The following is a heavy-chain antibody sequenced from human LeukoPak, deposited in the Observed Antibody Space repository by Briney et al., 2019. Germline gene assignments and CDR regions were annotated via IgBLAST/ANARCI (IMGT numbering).Heavy chain of an antibody. CDR1: GFTLSSLA. D-gene: IGHD1-26*01. Sequence: GGSLRLSCAASGFTLSSLAMHWVRQAPGKGLEWVAVIWYDGSNKYYADSVKGRFTISRDNSKNTLYLQMNSLRAEDAAVYYCARTAYSKGLVAFDIWGQGTMVTVSS. CDR2: IWYDGSNK. V-gene: IGHV3-33*08. CDR3: ARTAYSKGLVAFDI. J-gene: IGHJ3*02.